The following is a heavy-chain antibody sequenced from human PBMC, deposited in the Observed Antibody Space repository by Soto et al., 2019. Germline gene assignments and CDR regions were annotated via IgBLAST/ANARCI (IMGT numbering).Heavy chain of an antibody. J-gene: IGHJ6*03. CDR2: ISAYNGNT. V-gene: IGHV1-18*01. CDR3: ARDLQYYDFWSGYYNYYYYMDV. Sequence: GASVKVSCKASGYTFTSYGISWVRQAPGQGLEWMGWISAYNGNTNYAQKLQGRVTMTTDTSTSTAYMELRSLRSDDTAVYYCARDLQYYDFWSGYYNYYYYMDVWGKGTTVTVS. CDR1: GYTFTSYG. D-gene: IGHD3-3*01.